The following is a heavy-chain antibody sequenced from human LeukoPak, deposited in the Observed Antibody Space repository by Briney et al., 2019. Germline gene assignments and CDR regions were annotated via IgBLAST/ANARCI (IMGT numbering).Heavy chain of an antibody. J-gene: IGHJ4*02. V-gene: IGHV3-23*01. CDR3: AKEEVPNDY. D-gene: IGHD2-2*01. CDR1: GFNLNSNA. Sequence: GGSLRLSCAVSGFNLNSNAMCWVRQAPGKGLEWVSGISRMGVTTYYADSVKGRFTISRDTSKNTLYLQMNTLRPEDTAVYYCAKEEVPNDYWGQGTLVTVSS. CDR2: ISRMGVTT.